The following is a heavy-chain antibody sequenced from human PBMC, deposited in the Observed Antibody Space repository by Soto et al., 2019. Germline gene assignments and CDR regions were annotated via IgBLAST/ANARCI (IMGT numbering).Heavy chain of an antibody. J-gene: IGHJ2*01. D-gene: IGHD3-22*01. CDR1: GSTFSSYA. V-gene: IGHV1-69*01. CDR2: IIPIFGTA. Sequence: SVKGSRKASGSTFSSYAISRVGPAPGQGLEWMGGIIPIFGTANYAQKFQGRVTITADESTSTAYMELSSLRSEDTAVYYCAAYYYDSSGYSLYWYFDLWGRGTLVTVSS. CDR3: AAYYYDSSGYSLYWYFDL.